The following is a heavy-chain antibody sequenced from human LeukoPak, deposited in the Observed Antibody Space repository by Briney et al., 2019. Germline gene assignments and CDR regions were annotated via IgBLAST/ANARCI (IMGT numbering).Heavy chain of an antibody. CDR3: AREDYGDYVQYFDY. D-gene: IGHD4-17*01. CDR2: IKQDGSEK. J-gene: IGHJ4*02. CDR1: GFTFSSYW. Sequence: PGGSLRLSCAASGFTFSSYWMSWVRQAPGKGLEWVANIKQDGSEKYYVDYVKGRFTISRDNAKNSLYLQMNSLRAEDTAVYYCAREDYGDYVQYFDYWGQGTLVTVSS. V-gene: IGHV3-7*01.